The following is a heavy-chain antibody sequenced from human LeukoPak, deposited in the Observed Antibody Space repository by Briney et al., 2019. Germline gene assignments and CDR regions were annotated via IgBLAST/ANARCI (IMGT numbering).Heavy chain of an antibody. CDR1: GFTFSSYA. V-gene: IGHV3-23*01. CDR2: ISGSGGST. D-gene: IGHD4-23*01. J-gene: IGHJ5*02. CDR3: AKDLWKDYGGNWFDP. Sequence: GGSLRLSCAASGFTFSSYAMSWVRQAPGKGLEWVSAISGSGGSTYYADSVKGRFTISRDNSKNTLYLQMNSPRAEDTAVHYCAKDLWKDYGGNWFDPWGQGTLVTVSS.